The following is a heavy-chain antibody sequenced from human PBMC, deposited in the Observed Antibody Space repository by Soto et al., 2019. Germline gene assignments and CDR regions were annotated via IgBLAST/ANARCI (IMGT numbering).Heavy chain of an antibody. CDR3: ARVDSQDFDWMQPFGL. V-gene: IGHV3-9*01. CDR1: GFTFDDYA. D-gene: IGHD3-9*01. J-gene: IGHJ5*02. Sequence: EVQLVESGGGLVQPGRSLRLSCEASGFTFDDYAMHWVRQAPGKGLEWVSGISWNSRSIGYADSVKGRFTISRDSAKNFLYLQMKTLRPEDTAFYYCARVDSQDFDWMQPFGLWGQGTLVTVSS. CDR2: ISWNSRSI.